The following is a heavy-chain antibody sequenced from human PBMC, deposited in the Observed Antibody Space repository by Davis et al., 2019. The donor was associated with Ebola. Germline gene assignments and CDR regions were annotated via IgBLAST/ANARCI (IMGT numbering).Heavy chain of an antibody. J-gene: IGHJ5*02. D-gene: IGHD2-15*01. Sequence: AASVQVSCKASGYTFSTYHLHWVQQAPGQGLEWMGIINPSVGNTAYAQQFQGRLTMTRDTSTSTVYMELSSLRSEDTAVYYCARDRGSARGRWFDPWGQGTLVTVSS. V-gene: IGHV1-46*01. CDR1: GYTFSTYH. CDR2: INPSVGNT. CDR3: ARDRGSARGRWFDP.